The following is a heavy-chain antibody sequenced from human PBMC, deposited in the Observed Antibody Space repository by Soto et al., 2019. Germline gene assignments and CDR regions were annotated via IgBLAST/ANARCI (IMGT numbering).Heavy chain of an antibody. D-gene: IGHD6-19*01. CDR3: ARRQWLVGGYYYGMDV. CDR2: TSAYKGNT. Sequence: QVQLVQSGAEVKKPGASVKVSCKASGYTFTSYGISWVRQAPGQGLEWMGWTSAYKGNTNYAQKLQGRVTMTTDTSTGXADMELRSLRSDDTAVYYCARRQWLVGGYYYGMDVWGQGTTVTVSS. CDR1: GYTFTSYG. V-gene: IGHV1-18*01. J-gene: IGHJ6*02.